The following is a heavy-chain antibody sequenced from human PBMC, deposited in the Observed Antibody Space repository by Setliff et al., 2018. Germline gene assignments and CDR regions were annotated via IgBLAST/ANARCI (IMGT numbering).Heavy chain of an antibody. CDR3: ARTSTGRYFDL. Sequence: ETLSLTCIVTGDSVTSDSYYWGWVRQPPGKGLEWVGSVSYSGSTYYNPSLESRVTMSVDTSKSQFSLNLYSVTAADTAVYYCARTSTGRYFDLWGRGTLVTVSS. V-gene: IGHV4-39*07. CDR1: GDSVTSDSYY. J-gene: IGHJ2*01. CDR2: VSYSGST. D-gene: IGHD2-2*01.